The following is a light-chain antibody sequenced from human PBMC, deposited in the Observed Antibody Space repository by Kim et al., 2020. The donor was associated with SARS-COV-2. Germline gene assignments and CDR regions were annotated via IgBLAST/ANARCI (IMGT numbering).Light chain of an antibody. J-gene: IGKJ4*01. CDR3: QQYNNWPLT. V-gene: IGKV3-15*01. CDR1: QSVSSN. CDR2: GAS. Sequence: LSWAPGERATLACRASQSVSSNLAWYQQKPGQAPRLLIYGASTRATGIPARFSGSGSGTEFTLTISSLQSEDFAVYYCQQYNNWPLTFGGGTKVDIK.